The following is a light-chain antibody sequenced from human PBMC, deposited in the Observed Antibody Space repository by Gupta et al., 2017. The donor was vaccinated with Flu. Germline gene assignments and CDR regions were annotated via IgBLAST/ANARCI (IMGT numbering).Light chain of an antibody. CDR2: GAS. CDR1: QTVSSSY. CDR3: HQYLNSPG. V-gene: IGKV3-20*01. Sequence: EIVLTQSPGTLSLSPGQRATLSCRASQTVSSSYLAWYQQKPGQPPRLIIYGASKRATGIADRFGGSGSGTDFTLTISRLETEDSAVYYWHQYLNSPGFGQGTKVEIK. J-gene: IGKJ1*01.